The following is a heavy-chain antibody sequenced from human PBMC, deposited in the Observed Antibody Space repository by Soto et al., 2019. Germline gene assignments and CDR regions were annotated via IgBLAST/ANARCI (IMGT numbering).Heavy chain of an antibody. V-gene: IGHV4-59*12. Sequence: QVLLQESGPGLVKPSETLSLTCTVSGGSISTYYWNWVRQAPGRGLEWIGYIYDSRSITDNPSLKSRVTISVDTSKNQFSLKLTSVTAADTAVYYCARRPGFGHAFDIWGQGTMVTVSS. CDR1: GGSISTYY. CDR3: ARRPGFGHAFDI. D-gene: IGHD3-10*01. CDR2: IYDSRSI. J-gene: IGHJ3*02.